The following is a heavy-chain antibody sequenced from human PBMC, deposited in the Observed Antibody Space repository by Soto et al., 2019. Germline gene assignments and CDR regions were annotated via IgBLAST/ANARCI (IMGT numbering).Heavy chain of an antibody. CDR3: ARALAAGMNLLYYFDY. CDR2: IYYSGST. D-gene: IGHD6-13*01. V-gene: IGHV4-30-4*01. J-gene: IGHJ4*02. Sequence: SETLSLTCTVSGGSISSGDYYWSWIRQPPGKGLEWIGYIYYSGSTYYNPSLKSRVTISVDTSKNQFSLKLSSVTAADAAVYYCARALAAGMNLLYYFDYWGQGTLVT. CDR1: GGSISSGDYY.